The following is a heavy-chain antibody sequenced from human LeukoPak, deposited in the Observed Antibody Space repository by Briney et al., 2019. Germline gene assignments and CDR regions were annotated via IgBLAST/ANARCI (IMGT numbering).Heavy chain of an antibody. V-gene: IGHV3-23*01. CDR3: AKLGDILTGYPYYFDY. Sequence: GGSLRLSCAASGFTFSNYAMSWVRQAPGKGLEGVSGISGSGGNTYYADSVKGRFTISRDNSKNTLYRQMNSLRAEDTAVYYCAKLGDILTGYPYYFDYWGQGTLVTVSS. CDR1: GFTFSNYA. CDR2: ISGSGGNT. D-gene: IGHD3-9*01. J-gene: IGHJ4*02.